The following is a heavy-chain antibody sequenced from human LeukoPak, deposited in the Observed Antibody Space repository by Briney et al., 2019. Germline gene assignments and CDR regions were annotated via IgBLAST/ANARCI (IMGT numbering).Heavy chain of an antibody. J-gene: IGHJ6*02. V-gene: IGHV4-31*03. CDR2: IYYSGST. Sequence: SETLSLTCTVSGVSINSGGSYWNWIRQHPGKGLEWIGYIYYSGSTYYNPSLKSRVTISVDTSKNQFSLKLSSVTAADTAVYYCARDDYFSYGMDVWGQGTTVTVSS. CDR1: GVSINSGGSY. D-gene: IGHD4/OR15-4a*01. CDR3: ARDDYFSYGMDV.